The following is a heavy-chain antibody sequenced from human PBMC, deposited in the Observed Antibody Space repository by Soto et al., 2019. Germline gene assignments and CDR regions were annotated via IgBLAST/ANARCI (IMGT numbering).Heavy chain of an antibody. Sequence: SETLSLTCAVYGGSFSGYYWSWIRQPPGKGLEWIGEINHSGSTNYNPSLKSRVTISVDTSKNQFSLKLSSVTAADTAVYYCARSRILYGSGSYAKDWGQGTLVTVSS. CDR1: GGSFSGYY. V-gene: IGHV4-34*01. D-gene: IGHD3-10*01. CDR3: ARSRILYGSGSYAKD. CDR2: INHSGST. J-gene: IGHJ4*02.